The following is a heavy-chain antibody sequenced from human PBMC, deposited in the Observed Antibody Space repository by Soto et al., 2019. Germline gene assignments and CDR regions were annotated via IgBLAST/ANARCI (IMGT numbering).Heavy chain of an antibody. CDR1: GFTFSSYG. D-gene: IGHD5-18*01. CDR2: ISYDGSNK. Sequence: GGSLRLSXEASGFTFSSYGMHWVRQAPGKGLEWVAVISYDGSNKYYADSVKGRFTISRDNSKNTLYLQMNSLRAEDTAVYYCAKEEEGYSYGYSDYYYGMDVWGQGTTVTVSS. J-gene: IGHJ6*02. CDR3: AKEEEGYSYGYSDYYYGMDV. V-gene: IGHV3-30*18.